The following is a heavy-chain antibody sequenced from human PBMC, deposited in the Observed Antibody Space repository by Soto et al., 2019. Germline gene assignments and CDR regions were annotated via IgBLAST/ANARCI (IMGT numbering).Heavy chain of an antibody. Sequence: ASVKVSCKASGYTFTSYYIHWVRQAPGQGLEWMGAINPSDGRSSYAQNFQGRVTMTRDTSTSTVYMELSSLRSEDTAVYYCARDLAVLVYFGPLDYWGQGTLVTVSS. V-gene: IGHV1-46*03. CDR1: GYTFTSYY. CDR3: ARDLAVLVYFGPLDY. J-gene: IGHJ4*02. CDR2: INPSDGRS. D-gene: IGHD3-3*02.